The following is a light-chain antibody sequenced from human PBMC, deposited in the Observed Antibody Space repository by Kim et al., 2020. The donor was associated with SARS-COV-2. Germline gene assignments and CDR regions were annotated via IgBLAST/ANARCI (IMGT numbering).Light chain of an antibody. V-gene: IGLV3-21*02. CDR3: QVWDTTGDQWV. CDR1: SIGTKT. CDR2: HDS. Sequence: APGQTARTTCGGNSIGTKTVHWYQQKPGQAPVLVINHDSGRPSGIPERCSGSNSGNTATLTISRVEVGDEADYFCQVWDTTGDQWVFGGGTQLTVL. J-gene: IGLJ3*02.